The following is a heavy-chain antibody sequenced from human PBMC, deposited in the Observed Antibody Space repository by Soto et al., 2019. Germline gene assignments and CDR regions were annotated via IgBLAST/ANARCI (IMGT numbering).Heavy chain of an antibody. CDR1: GYTFSSYA. D-gene: IGHD3-22*01. V-gene: IGHV1-3*01. Sequence: QVHLVQSGAEVKKPGASVKVSCQASGYTFSSYALHWVRQAPGQILEWMGWINAGYGNRKYSQKSQGRVIITRDASGTTAYSELISLRFEDTAVYYCAREMYYYDSSGYSHYAFDIWGQGTRVTGSS. CDR2: INAGYGNR. CDR3: AREMYYYDSSGYSHYAFDI. J-gene: IGHJ3*02.